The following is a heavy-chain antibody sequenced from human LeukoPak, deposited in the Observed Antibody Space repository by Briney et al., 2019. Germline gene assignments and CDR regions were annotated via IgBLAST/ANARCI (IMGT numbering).Heavy chain of an antibody. Sequence: PGGSLRLSCAASGFTVSSNYMSWVRQAPGKGLEWVSVIYSGGSTYYADSVKGRFTISRDISKNTLYLQMNSLRAEDTAVYYCARDLGGYSYGFKNWGQGTLVTVSS. J-gene: IGHJ4*02. D-gene: IGHD5-18*01. CDR1: GFTVSSNY. V-gene: IGHV3-53*01. CDR3: ARDLGGYSYGFKN. CDR2: IYSGGST.